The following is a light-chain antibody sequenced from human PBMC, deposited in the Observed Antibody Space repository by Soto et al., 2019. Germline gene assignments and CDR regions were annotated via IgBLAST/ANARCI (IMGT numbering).Light chain of an antibody. J-gene: IGKJ5*01. CDR3: QQYGSSIT. Sequence: IVLTQSPGTLSLSPGEGATLSCRASQSVKSSYLAWYQHKPGQAPRLLIYGTSSRATGIPDRFSGSGSGTDFTLTISRLEPEDFAVYYCQQYGSSITFGQGTRLEIK. CDR1: QSVKSSY. V-gene: IGKV3-20*01. CDR2: GTS.